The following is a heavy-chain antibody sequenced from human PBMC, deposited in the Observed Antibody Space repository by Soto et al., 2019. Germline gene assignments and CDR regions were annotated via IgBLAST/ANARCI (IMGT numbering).Heavy chain of an antibody. V-gene: IGHV4-59*08. CDR1: GGSISSYY. J-gene: IGHJ4*02. CDR2: IYYSGST. Sequence: SETLSLTCTVAGGSISSYYWRWIRQPPGKGLVGIGYIYYSGSTNYNPSLKSRVTISVDTSKNQFSLKLSSVTAADTAVYYCARRSGYYDFWSGYYTPGAIDYWGQGALVTVSS. D-gene: IGHD3-3*01. CDR3: ARRSGYYDFWSGYYTPGAIDY.